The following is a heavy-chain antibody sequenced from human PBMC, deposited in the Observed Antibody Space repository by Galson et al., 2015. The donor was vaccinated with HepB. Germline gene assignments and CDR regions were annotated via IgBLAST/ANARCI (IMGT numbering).Heavy chain of an antibody. CDR1: GQTYGNSG. CDR3: ARVKFQEFFPPFYYFYGMDA. CDR2: ISGYNGAT. J-gene: IGHJ6*02. D-gene: IGHD2/OR15-2a*01. Sequence: SVKVSCKASGQTYGNSGITWVRQAPGQGLEWMGWISGYNGATNFAQKFQGRVTVARDTSTSTVYMELRGLRSDDTAIYYCARVKFQEFFPPFYYFYGMDAWGQGTTVIVS. V-gene: IGHV1-18*04.